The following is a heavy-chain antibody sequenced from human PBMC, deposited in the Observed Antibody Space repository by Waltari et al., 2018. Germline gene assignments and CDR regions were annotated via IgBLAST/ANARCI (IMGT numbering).Heavy chain of an antibody. CDR2: IKSIVDGGTT. V-gene: IGHV3-15*07. CDR1: GESFSGFY. Sequence: VQLQQWGAGLLKPSATLSLTCAVFGESFSGFYWPWIRQSPGKGVEWVGRIKSIVDGGTTDYAAPVKDRFTISRDDSRNIVYLQMNSLKTEDTAVYYCTTKPDYTSSTGYKKFDYWGQGSLVTVSS. J-gene: IGHJ4*02. D-gene: IGHD1-20*01. CDR3: TTKPDYTSSTGYKKFDY.